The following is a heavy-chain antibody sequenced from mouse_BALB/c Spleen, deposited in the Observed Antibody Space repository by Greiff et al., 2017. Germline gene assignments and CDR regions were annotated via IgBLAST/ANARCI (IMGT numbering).Heavy chain of an antibody. D-gene: IGHD1-3*01. CDR1: GFAFSSYD. Sequence: EVHLVESGGGLVKPGGSLKLSCAASGFAFSSYDMSWVRQTPEKRLEWVAYISSGGGSTYYPDTVKGRFTISRDNAKNTLYLQMSSLKSEDTAMYYCARQTNYYAMDYWGQGTSVTVSS. J-gene: IGHJ4*01. V-gene: IGHV5-12-1*01. CDR2: ISSGGGST. CDR3: ARQTNYYAMDY.